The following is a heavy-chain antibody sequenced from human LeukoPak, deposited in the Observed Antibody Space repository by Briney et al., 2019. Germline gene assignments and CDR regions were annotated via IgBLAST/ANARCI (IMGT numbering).Heavy chain of an antibody. CDR2: ISYDGSNK. Sequence: GGSLRLSCAASGFTFSSYAMHWVRQAPGKGLEWVAVISYDGSNKYYADSVKGRFTISRDNSKNTLYLQMNSLRAEDTAVYYCAKASNMVRGVIKEFDYWGQGTLVTVSS. V-gene: IGHV3-30*04. D-gene: IGHD3-10*01. CDR3: AKASNMVRGVIKEFDY. CDR1: GFTFSSYA. J-gene: IGHJ4*02.